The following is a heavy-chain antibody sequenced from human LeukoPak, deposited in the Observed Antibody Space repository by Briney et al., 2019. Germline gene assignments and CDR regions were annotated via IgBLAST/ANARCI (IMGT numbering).Heavy chain of an antibody. CDR3: ARSVVPAAMGYYYGMDV. CDR1: GYTFTGYY. CDR2: INSNSGGT. J-gene: IGHJ6*02. D-gene: IGHD2-2*01. Sequence: ASVKVSCKASGYTFTGYYMHWVRQAPGQGLEWMGWINSNSGGTKYAQKFQGRVTMTRDTSISKAYIELSRLRSDDKAVYYCARSVVPAAMGYYYGMDVWGQGTTVTVSS. V-gene: IGHV1-2*02.